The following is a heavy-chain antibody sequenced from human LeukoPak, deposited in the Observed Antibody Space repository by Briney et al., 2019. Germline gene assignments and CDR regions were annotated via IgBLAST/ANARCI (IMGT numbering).Heavy chain of an antibody. CDR1: GFTFDDYA. CDR3: AKGIAVAGRGDDAFDI. CDR2: ISWDGGST. Sequence: GGSLRLSCAASGFTFDDYAMHWVRQAPGKGLEWVSLISWDGGSTYYADSVKGRFTISRDNSKNSLYLQMNSLRAEDTALYYCAKGIAVAGRGDDAFDIWGQGTMVTVSS. J-gene: IGHJ3*02. V-gene: IGHV3-43D*03. D-gene: IGHD6-19*01.